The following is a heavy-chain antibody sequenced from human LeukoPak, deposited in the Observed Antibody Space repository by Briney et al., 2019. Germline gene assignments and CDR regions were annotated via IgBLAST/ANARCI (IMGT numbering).Heavy chain of an antibody. CDR1: GYTFTSYD. V-gene: IGHV1-8*01. CDR3: ARAGVAATGLDY. D-gene: IGHD6-13*01. J-gene: IGHJ4*02. CDR2: MNPNSGNT. Sequence: GASVKVSCKASGYTFTSYDINWVRQATGQGPEWMGWMNPNSGNTAYAQKFQGRVTMTSNTSIRTAYMELSSLRSEDTAVYYCARAGVAATGLDYWGQGTLVTVSS.